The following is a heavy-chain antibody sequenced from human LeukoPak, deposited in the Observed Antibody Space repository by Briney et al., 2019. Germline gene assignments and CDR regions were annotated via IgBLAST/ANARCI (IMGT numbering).Heavy chain of an antibody. J-gene: IGHJ4*02. CDR2: ISYSGST. D-gene: IGHD6-13*01. Sequence: SETLSLTCTVSGGSISSYYWSWIRQPPGKGLEWIGYISYSGSTNYNPSLKSRVTISLDTPKNQFSLKLSSVTAADTAVYYYARHLSSYSSSSMGYWGQGTLVTVSS. CDR3: ARHLSSYSSSSMGY. CDR1: GGSISSYY. V-gene: IGHV4-59*08.